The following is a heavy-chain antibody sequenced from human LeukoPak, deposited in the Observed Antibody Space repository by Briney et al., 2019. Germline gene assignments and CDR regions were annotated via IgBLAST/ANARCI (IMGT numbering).Heavy chain of an antibody. V-gene: IGHV5-51*01. CDR2: IYPGDSET. CDR3: VRSRGYSYGYSYYFDY. Sequence: GESLKISCKGSGYSFTTNWIGWGRQMPGKGLEWMGIIYPGDSETRFSPSFQGQVTISADKSISTAYLQWSSLKASDTAMYYCVRSRGYSYGYSYYFDYWGQGTLVTVSS. D-gene: IGHD5-18*01. CDR1: GYSFTTNW. J-gene: IGHJ4*02.